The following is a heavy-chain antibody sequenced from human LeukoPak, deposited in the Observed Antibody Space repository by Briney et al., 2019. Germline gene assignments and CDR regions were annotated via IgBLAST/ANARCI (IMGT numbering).Heavy chain of an antibody. CDR3: ARGVRWESDY. V-gene: IGHV1-46*01. D-gene: IGHD1-26*01. J-gene: IGHJ4*02. Sequence: ASVKVSCKAYGYTFTSYYMHWVRQAPGQGLEWVAVINPSDSTTTYAQKFQGRVTVTRDTSTTTVYMELSSLRSEDTAVYYCARGVRWESDYWGQGALVTVSS. CDR2: INPSDSTT. CDR1: GYTFTSYY.